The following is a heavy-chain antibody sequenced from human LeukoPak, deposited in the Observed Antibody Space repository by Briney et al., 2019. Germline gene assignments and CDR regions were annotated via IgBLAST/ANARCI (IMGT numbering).Heavy chain of an antibody. CDR3: ARAPPSSGYAYHFDI. CDR1: GFTFDDYA. Sequence: GGSLRLSCAASGFTFDDYAMHWVRQAPGKGLVWVSRIYSDGTITTYADSVKGRFTISRDNAKNTMYLQMNSLRAEDTAVYYCARAPPSSGYAYHFDIWGQGTMVTVSS. J-gene: IGHJ3*02. V-gene: IGHV3-74*01. D-gene: IGHD5-18*01. CDR2: IYSDGTIT.